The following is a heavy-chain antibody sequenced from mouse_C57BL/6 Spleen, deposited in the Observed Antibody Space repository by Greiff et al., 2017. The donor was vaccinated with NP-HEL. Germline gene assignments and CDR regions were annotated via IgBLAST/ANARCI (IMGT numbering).Heavy chain of an antibody. CDR1: GYTFTDYY. D-gene: IGHD6-5*01. J-gene: IGHJ4*01. Sequence: EVQLHQSGPELVKPGASVKISCKASGYTFTDYYMNWVKQSHGKSLEWIGDINPNNGGTSYNQKFKGKATLTVDKSSSTAYMELRSLTSEDSAVYYCARQRIPNPYDYWGQGTSVTVSS. V-gene: IGHV1-26*01. CDR2: INPNNGGT. CDR3: ARQRIPNPYDY.